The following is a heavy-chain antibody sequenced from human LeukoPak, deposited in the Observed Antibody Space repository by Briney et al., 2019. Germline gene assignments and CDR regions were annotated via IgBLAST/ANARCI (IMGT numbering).Heavy chain of an antibody. CDR1: GFTFHHNA. V-gene: IGHV3-23*01. CDR3: AKSPRGYNWYFEL. Sequence: GSLKLSCVGSGFTFHHNAISWARRAPGKGLEWASTFGGADVSTCYAESLKGRFTISEGNSKNSRHLQMIRLRVEGTGVYFCAKSPRGYNWYFELWGRGTLVTVSS. J-gene: IGHJ2*01. CDR2: FGGADVST. D-gene: IGHD1-1*01.